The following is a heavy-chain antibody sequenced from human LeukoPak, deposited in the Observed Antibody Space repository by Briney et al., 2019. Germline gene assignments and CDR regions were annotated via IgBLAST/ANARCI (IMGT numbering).Heavy chain of an antibody. J-gene: IGHJ4*02. Sequence: RPGESLRLSCAASGFTFDDYGMSWVRQAPGKGLEWVSGLNRNGDITGYADSVKGRFIISRDNAKNSLYLQMNSLRAEDTALYHCARKGVGGELGGFDYWGQGTLVTVSS. CDR2: LNRNGDIT. CDR1: GFTFDDYG. CDR3: ARKGVGGELGGFDY. D-gene: IGHD3-16*01. V-gene: IGHV3-20*01.